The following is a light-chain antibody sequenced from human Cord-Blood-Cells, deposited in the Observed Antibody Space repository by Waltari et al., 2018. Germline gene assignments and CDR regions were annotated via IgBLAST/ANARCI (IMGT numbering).Light chain of an antibody. CDR1: QGVSSSY. V-gene: IGKV3D-7*01. CDR2: GAS. J-gene: IGKJ4*01. Sequence: EIVMTQSPATLPLSPGERATLSCRASQGVSSSYLSWYQQKPGQAPRLLIYGASTRATGIPARFSGSGSGTDFTLTISSLQPEDFAVYYCQQDYNFFGGGTKVEIK. CDR3: QQDYNF.